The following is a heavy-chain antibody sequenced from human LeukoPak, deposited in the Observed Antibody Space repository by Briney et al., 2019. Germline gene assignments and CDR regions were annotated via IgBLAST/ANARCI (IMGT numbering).Heavy chain of an antibody. V-gene: IGHV1-2*06. CDR3: ARGITMVRGVHFDY. J-gene: IGHJ4*02. CDR1: GYTFTGYY. Sequence: VASVKVSCKASGYTFTGYYMHWVRQAPGQGLEWMGRINPNSGGTNYAQKFQGRVTMTRDTSISTAYMELSRLRSDDTAVYYCARGITMVRGVHFDYWGQGTLVTVSS. CDR2: INPNSGGT. D-gene: IGHD3-10*01.